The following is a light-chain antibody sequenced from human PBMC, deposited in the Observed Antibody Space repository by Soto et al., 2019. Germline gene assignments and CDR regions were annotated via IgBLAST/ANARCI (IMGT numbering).Light chain of an antibody. CDR2: EVS. CDR1: SSDIGGYDY. Sequence: QSVLTQPASVSGSPGQSITITCTGTSSDIGGYDYVSWYQQHPGKAPKLIIYEVSNGPSGVSTRFSGSKSGNTASLTISGLQAEDEANYYCNSFSISDTPVVFGGGTKVTVL. J-gene: IGLJ2*01. V-gene: IGLV2-14*01. CDR3: NSFSISDTPVV.